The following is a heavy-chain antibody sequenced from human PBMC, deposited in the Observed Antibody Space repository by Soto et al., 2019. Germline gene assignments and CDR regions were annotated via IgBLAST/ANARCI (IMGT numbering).Heavy chain of an antibody. CDR3: AKNGPQSTYSSSSTDLDY. Sequence: EVQLLESGGGLVQPGGSLRVSCAASGFSFSSYGMSWVRQAPGKGLEWVSALSGGGGTTYYADPVKGRFTISRDNSKNTVYLQMNSLRAEDTAVYFCAKNGPQSTYSSSSTDLDYWGQGTLVTVSS. D-gene: IGHD6-6*01. CDR1: GFSFSSYG. CDR2: LSGGGGTT. V-gene: IGHV3-23*01. J-gene: IGHJ4*02.